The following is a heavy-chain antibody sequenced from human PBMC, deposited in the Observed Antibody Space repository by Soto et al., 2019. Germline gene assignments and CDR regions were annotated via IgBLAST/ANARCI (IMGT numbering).Heavy chain of an antibody. D-gene: IGHD5-18*01. CDR2: INSDGSSR. Sequence: WGALLVSCASSVFMFSIYWMDWVRQAPGKGLVWVSRINSDGSSRSYADSVNGRFTISRDNAKLYLQMKSLRAEDTAVYYCARGSGYSYGYDYYGMDVWGQGTTVTVSS. CDR1: VFMFSIYW. J-gene: IGHJ6*01. CDR3: ARGSGYSYGYDYYGMDV. V-gene: IGHV3-74*01.